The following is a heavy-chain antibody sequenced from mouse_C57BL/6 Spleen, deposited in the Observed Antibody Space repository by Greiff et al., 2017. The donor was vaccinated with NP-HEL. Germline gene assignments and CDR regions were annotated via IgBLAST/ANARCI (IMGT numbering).Heavy chain of an antibody. V-gene: IGHV1-55*01. J-gene: IGHJ1*03. CDR1: GYTFTSYW. Sequence: QVQLQQPGAELVKPGASVKMSCRASGYTFTSYWITWVKQRPGQGLEWIGDIYPGSGSTTYNEKFKSKATLTVDTSSSTAYMQLSSLTSEDSAVNYWAREGYYDYPYWYFDVWGTGTTVTVSS. D-gene: IGHD2-4*01. CDR3: AREGYYDYPYWYFDV. CDR2: IYPGSGST.